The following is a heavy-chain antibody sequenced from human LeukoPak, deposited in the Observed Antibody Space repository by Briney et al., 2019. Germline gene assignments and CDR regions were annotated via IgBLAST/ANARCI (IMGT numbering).Heavy chain of an antibody. V-gene: IGHV3-7*03. CDR1: GFIFNNEW. CDR2: IRADGTEK. CDR3: SRRLDY. Sequence: GGSLRLSRAASGFIFNNEWMDWVRQAPGKGLEWVANIRADGTEKYYVDSVKGRFTISRDNAKNSLYLQLNSLRVEDTAVYYCSRRLDYWGQGTLVTVSS. J-gene: IGHJ4*02.